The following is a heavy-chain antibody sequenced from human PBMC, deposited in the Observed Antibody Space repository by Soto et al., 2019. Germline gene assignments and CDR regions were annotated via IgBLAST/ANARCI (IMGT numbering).Heavy chain of an antibody. CDR3: ARHYSSGWNFDY. CDR1: GGSISSSSYY. V-gene: IGHV4-39*01. Sequence: SETLSLTCTVSGGSISSSSYYWGWIRQPPGKGLEWIGSIYYSGSTYYNPSLKSRVTISVDTSKNQFSLKLSSVTAADTAVYYCARHYSSGWNFDYWGQGTLVTVSS. CDR2: IYYSGST. D-gene: IGHD6-19*01. J-gene: IGHJ4*02.